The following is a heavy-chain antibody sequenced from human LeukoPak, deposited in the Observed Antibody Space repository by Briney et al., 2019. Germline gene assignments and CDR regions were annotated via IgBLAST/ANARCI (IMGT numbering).Heavy chain of an antibody. J-gene: IGHJ4*02. CDR1: GFTFSSYA. CDR2: ISGSGGST. D-gene: IGHD2-21*02. V-gene: IGHV3-23*01. Sequence: GSLRLSFAASGFTFSSYALSWVRQAPGKGLEWVSAISGSGGSTYYADSVKGRFTISRDNSKNTLYLQMNSLRAEDTAVYYCAKKPQIAYCGGDCYLGDYWGQGTLVTVSS. CDR3: AKKPQIAYCGGDCYLGDY.